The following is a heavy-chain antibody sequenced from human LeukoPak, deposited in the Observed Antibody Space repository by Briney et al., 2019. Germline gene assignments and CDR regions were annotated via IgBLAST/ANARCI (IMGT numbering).Heavy chain of an antibody. CDR3: ARGDSSGYYLRPLSS. CDR2: MYYSGST. V-gene: IGHV4-59*08. J-gene: IGHJ5*02. Sequence: SETLSLTCTVSGGSISNYYWSWIRQPPGKGLEWIGYMYYSGSTNYNPSLKSRVTISVDTSKNQFSLKLSSVTAADTAVYYCARGDSSGYYLRPLSSWGQGTLVTVSS. D-gene: IGHD3-22*01. CDR1: GGSISNYY.